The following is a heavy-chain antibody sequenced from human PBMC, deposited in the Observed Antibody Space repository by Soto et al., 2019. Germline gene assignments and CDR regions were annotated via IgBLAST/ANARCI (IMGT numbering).Heavy chain of an antibody. CDR2: INHSGST. Sequence: SETLSLTCAVYGGSFSGYYWSWIRQPPGKGLEWIWEINHSGSTNYNPSLKSRVTISVDTSKNQFSLKLSSVTAADTAVYYCARGDLRTDYWGQGTLVTVSS. CDR1: GGSFSGYY. J-gene: IGHJ4*01. CDR3: ARGDLRTDY. V-gene: IGHV4-34*01.